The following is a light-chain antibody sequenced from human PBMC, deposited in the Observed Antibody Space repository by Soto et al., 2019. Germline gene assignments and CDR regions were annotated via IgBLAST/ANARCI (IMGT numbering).Light chain of an antibody. V-gene: IGKV3-20*01. Sequence: EIVLTQSPGTLSLSPGERATLSCRASQSVRSSNLAWYQQKPGQAPRLLIYGASSRATGIPDRFSGSGSGTDFTLTISRLEPEDFAVYYCQQYGSSSFTFGPGTKVDIK. CDR1: QSVRSSN. CDR2: GAS. J-gene: IGKJ3*01. CDR3: QQYGSSSFT.